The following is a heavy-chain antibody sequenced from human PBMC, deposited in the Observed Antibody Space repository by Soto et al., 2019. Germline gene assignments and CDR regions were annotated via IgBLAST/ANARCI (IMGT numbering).Heavy chain of an antibody. D-gene: IGHD3-10*01. J-gene: IGHJ6*02. CDR3: ARGEGGYYGSGSYYKPRLVYYGMDV. CDR1: GFTFSSYD. Sequence: GGSLRLSCAASGFTFSSYDMHWVRQATGKGLEWVSAIGTAGDTYYPGSVKGRFTISRENAKNSLYLQMNSLRAEDTAVYYCARGEGGYYGSGSYYKPRLVYYGMDVWGQGTTVTVSS. CDR2: IGTAGDT. V-gene: IGHV3-13*01.